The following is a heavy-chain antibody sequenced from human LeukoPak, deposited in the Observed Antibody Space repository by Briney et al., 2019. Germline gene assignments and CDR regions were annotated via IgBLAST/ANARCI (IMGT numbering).Heavy chain of an antibody. Sequence: GGSLRLSCAASGFTFSNYAMSWVRQAPGKGLEWVSSISGSGGSTYYADSVKGRFTISRDNSKNMLFLQMNSLRAEDTAVYYCAKDPYYYDTSGYNGDYWGQGTLVTVSS. V-gene: IGHV3-23*01. CDR3: AKDPYYYDTSGYNGDY. CDR2: ISGSGGST. J-gene: IGHJ4*02. CDR1: GFTFSNYA. D-gene: IGHD3-22*01.